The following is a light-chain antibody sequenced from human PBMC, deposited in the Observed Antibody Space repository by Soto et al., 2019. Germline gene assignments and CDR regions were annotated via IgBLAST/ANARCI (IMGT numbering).Light chain of an antibody. J-gene: IGKJ1*01. V-gene: IGKV3-15*01. Sequence: EIVMTQSPATLSLSPGERATLSCRASQTIDNTLAWYQRKPGQAPRLLIYDASTRATGVPARFSGSGSGTDFTLTISSLQSEDFAVYYCQQRSNWPPTWTFGQGTKVDIK. CDR1: QTIDNT. CDR3: QQRSNWPPTWT. CDR2: DAS.